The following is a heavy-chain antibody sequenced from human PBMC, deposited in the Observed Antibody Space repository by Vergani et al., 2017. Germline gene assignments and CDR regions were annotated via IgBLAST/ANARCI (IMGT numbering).Heavy chain of an antibody. V-gene: IGHV3-48*03. D-gene: IGHD2-2*01. CDR2: ISSSGSTI. CDR3: ARDSPLVVPAAIFYYYYGMDV. Sequence: EVQLVESGGGLVQPGGSLRLSCAASGFTFSSYEMNWVRQAPGKGLEWVSYISSSGSTIYYADSVKGRFTISRDNAKNSLYLQMNSLRAEDTAVYYWARDSPLVVPAAIFYYYYGMDVWGQGTTVTVSS. J-gene: IGHJ6*02. CDR1: GFTFSSYE.